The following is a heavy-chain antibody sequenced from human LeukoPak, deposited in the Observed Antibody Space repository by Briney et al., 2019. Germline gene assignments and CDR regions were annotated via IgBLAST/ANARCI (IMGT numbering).Heavy chain of an antibody. CDR3: ARGPLCLGERNKLDY. CDR2: INHSGST. J-gene: IGHJ4*02. CDR1: GGSFSGYY. V-gene: IGHV4-34*01. D-gene: IGHD3-10*01. Sequence: SETLSLTCAVYGGSFSGYYWSWIRQPPGKGLEWIGEINHSGSTNYNPSLKRRRTISVNASKNQFSLQLSSVTAADTAVYYCARGPLCLGERNKLDYWGQGTLVTVSS.